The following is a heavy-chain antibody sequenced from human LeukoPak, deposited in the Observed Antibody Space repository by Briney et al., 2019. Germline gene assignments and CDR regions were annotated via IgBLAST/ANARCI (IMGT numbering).Heavy chain of an antibody. CDR2: IYYSGST. J-gene: IGHJ4*02. D-gene: IGHD5-18*01. V-gene: IGHV4-39*01. CDR1: GGSTSSNTYY. Sequence: SETLSLTCTVSGGSTSSNTYYWGWIRQPPGKGLEWIGSIYYSGSTYYNPSLKSRVTISVDTSKNQFSLKLSSVTAADTAVYYCASPVYSYGHFDYWGQGTLVTVSS. CDR3: ASPVYSYGHFDY.